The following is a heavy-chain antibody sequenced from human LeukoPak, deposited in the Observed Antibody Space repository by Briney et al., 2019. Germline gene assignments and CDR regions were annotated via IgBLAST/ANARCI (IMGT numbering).Heavy chain of an antibody. CDR2: INSDGSST. J-gene: IGHJ5*02. D-gene: IGHD6-13*01. V-gene: IGHV3-74*01. CDR1: GFTFSSYW. CDR3: AREGSSWGYNWFDP. Sequence: PGGSLRLSCAASGFTFSSYWMHWVRQAPGKGLVWVSRINSDGSSTSYADSVKGRFTIPRDNAKNTLYLQMNSLRAEDTAVYYCAREGSSWGYNWFDPWGQGTLVTVSS.